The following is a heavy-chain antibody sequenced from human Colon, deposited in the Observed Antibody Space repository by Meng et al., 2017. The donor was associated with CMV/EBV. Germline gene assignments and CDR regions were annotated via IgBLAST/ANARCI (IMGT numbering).Heavy chain of an antibody. J-gene: IGHJ5*02. Sequence: SETLSLTCTVSGGSVSSGRYHWNWIRQPPGKGLEWIGYIYDSGNTNYNPALKSRVTILVDTSKNQFSLRLSSVTAADTAVYYCARDYNYYESSGLGLDPWGPGTLVTVSS. D-gene: IGHD3-22*01. V-gene: IGHV4-61*01. CDR2: IYDSGNT. CDR1: GGSVSSGRYH. CDR3: ARDYNYYESSGLGLDP.